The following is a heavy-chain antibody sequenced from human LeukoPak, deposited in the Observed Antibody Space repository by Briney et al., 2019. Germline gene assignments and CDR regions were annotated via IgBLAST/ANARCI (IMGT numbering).Heavy chain of an antibody. CDR2: INHSGST. J-gene: IGHJ5*02. V-gene: IGHV4-34*01. CDR1: GGSFSDYY. D-gene: IGHD2-21*01. Sequence: SETLSFTCAVYGGSFSDYYLSWIRQPPGKGLEWIGEINHSGSTNYNPSLKSRVIISVDTSKNQFSLKLSSVTAADTAVYYCARLLGNQHLLRWGNWFDPWGQGTLVTVSS. CDR3: ARLLGNQHLLRWGNWFDP.